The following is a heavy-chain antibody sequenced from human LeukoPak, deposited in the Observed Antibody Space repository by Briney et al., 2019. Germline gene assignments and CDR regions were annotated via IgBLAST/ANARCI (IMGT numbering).Heavy chain of an antibody. V-gene: IGHV3-74*03. CDR1: GFTFSNYW. CDR2: INRDGSTT. J-gene: IGHJ4*02. CDR3: ASASSHRIAAGGDY. D-gene: IGHD6-13*01. Sequence: GGSLRLSCAASGFTFSNYWVHWVRQAPGKGLVWVSRINRDGSTTKYADSVKGRFTISKDNAKNTLYLQMNSLRAEDTAVYYCASASSHRIAAGGDYWGQGTLVTVSS.